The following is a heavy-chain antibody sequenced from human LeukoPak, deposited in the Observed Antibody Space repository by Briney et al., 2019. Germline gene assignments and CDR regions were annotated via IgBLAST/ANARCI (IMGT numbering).Heavy chain of an antibody. J-gene: IGHJ5*02. CDR1: GYTFTSYY. CDR2: INPSGGST. V-gene: IGHV1-46*01. D-gene: IGHD3-22*01. CDR3: ARVRKRITMIVVTKAEGWFDP. Sequence: ASVKVSCKASGYTFTSYYMHWVRQAPGQGLEWMGIINPSGGSTNYAQKFQGRVTMTRDTSTSTVYMELSSLRSEDTAVYYCARVRKRITMIVVTKAEGWFDPWGQGTLVTVSS.